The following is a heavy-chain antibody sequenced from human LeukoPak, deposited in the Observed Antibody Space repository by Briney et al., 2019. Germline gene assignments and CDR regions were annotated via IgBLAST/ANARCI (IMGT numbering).Heavy chain of an antibody. J-gene: IGHJ5*02. CDR1: GYTFTSYY. CDR2: INPSGGST. V-gene: IGHV1-46*01. D-gene: IGHD3-22*01. CDR3: ARVRKRITMIVVTKAEGWFDP. Sequence: ASVKVSCKASGYTFTSYYMHWVRQAPGQGLEWMGIINPSGGSTNYAQKFQGRVTMTRDTSTSTVYMELSSLRSEDTAVYYCARVRKRITMIVVTKAEGWFDPWGQGTLVTVSS.